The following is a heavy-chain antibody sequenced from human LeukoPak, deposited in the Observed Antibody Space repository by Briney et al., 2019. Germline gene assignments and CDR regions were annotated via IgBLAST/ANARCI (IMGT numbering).Heavy chain of an antibody. V-gene: IGHV1-69*05. CDR3: ARDPGILWFGELLYDDAFDI. Sequence: GASVKVSCKASGYTFTNYAISWVRQAPGQGLEWMGRIIPIFGTANYAQKFQGRVTITTDESTSTAYMELSSLRSEDTAVYYCARDPGILWFGELLYDDAFDIWGQGTMVTVSS. CDR2: IIPIFGTA. CDR1: GYTFTNYA. D-gene: IGHD3-10*01. J-gene: IGHJ3*02.